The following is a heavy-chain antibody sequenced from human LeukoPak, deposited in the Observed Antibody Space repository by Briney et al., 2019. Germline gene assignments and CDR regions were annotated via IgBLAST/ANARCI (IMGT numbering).Heavy chain of an antibody. CDR2: INHSGST. Sequence: SETLSLTCAVYGGSFSGYYWSWIRQPPGKGLEWIGEINHSGSTNYNPSLKSRVTISVDTSKNQFSLKLSSVTAADTAVYYCARRNVVVPAAMARAFDIWGQGTMVTVSP. CDR3: ARRNVVVPAAMARAFDI. V-gene: IGHV4-34*01. J-gene: IGHJ3*02. CDR1: GGSFSGYY. D-gene: IGHD2-2*01.